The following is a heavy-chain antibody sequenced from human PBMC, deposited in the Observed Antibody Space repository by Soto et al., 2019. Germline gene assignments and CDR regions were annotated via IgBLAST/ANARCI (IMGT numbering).Heavy chain of an antibody. CDR2: MNPNSGNT. J-gene: IGHJ5*02. CDR3: ASLACSCGGCYHWSAP. D-gene: IGHD2-8*02. V-gene: IGHV1-8*01. Sequence: QVQLVQSGAEVQKPGASVKVSCKASGYTCTSYDINWVRQATGQGLEWMGWMNPNSGNTGYAQKFQGGVSMTRNTSISTAYMEFRSLRSEDTAVYYCASLACSCGGCYHWSAPWGQGTLVTVSS. CDR1: GYTCTSYD.